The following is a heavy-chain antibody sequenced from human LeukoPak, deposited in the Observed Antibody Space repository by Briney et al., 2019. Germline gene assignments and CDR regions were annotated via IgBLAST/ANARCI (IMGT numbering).Heavy chain of an antibody. D-gene: IGHD5-12*01. CDR2: IIPILGIA. J-gene: IGHJ5*02. V-gene: IGHV1-69*04. Sequence: ASVTVSCTASGGTFSSYAISWVRQAPGQGLEWMGRIIPILGIANYAQTFQGRVTITADKSTSTAYMELSSLRSEDTAVYYCARDLRRGGYTTNWFDPWGQGTLVTVSS. CDR1: GGTFSSYA. CDR3: ARDLRRGGYTTNWFDP.